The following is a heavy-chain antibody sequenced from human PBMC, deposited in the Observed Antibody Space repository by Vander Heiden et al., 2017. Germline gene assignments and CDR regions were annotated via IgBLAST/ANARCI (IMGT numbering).Heavy chain of an antibody. CDR3: ATALGSSGRNWYFDL. CDR2: TYYRSKWYN. J-gene: IGHJ2*01. CDR1: GDSVSSNSAA. Sequence: QVQLQQSGPGLVKPSQTLSLTCAISGDSVSSNSAAWNWIRQSPSRGLEWLGRTYYRSKWYNDYAVSVKSRITINPDTSKNQVSMQLNSVTTEETAVYYCATALGSSGRNWYFDLWGRGTMVTVYS. D-gene: IGHD1-26*01. V-gene: IGHV6-1*01.